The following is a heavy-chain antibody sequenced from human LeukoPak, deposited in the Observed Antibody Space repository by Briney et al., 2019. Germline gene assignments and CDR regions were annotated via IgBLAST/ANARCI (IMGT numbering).Heavy chain of an antibody. V-gene: IGHV4-34*01. CDR2: INHSGST. CDR1: GGSFSGYY. D-gene: IGHD3-10*01. CDR3: ARNQRFGHNWFDP. J-gene: IGHJ5*02. Sequence: SETLSLTCAVYGGSFSGYYWSWIRQPPGKGLEWIGEINHSGSTNYNPSLKSRVTISVDTSKNQFSLKLSSVTAADTAVYYCARNQRFGHNWFDPWGQGTLVTVSS.